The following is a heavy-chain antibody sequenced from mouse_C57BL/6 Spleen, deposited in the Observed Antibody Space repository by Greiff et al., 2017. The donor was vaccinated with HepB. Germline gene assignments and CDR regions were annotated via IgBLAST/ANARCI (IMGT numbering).Heavy chain of an antibody. V-gene: IGHV8-12*01. D-gene: IGHD2-1*01. CDR1: GFSLSTSGMG. CDR3: ARREIYYGNYDAMDY. J-gene: IGHJ4*01. CDR2: IYWDDDK. Sequence: QVTLKESGPGILQSSQTLSLTCSFSGFSLSTSGMGVSWIRQPSGKGLEWLAHIYWDDDKRYNPSLKSRLTISKDTSRNQVFLKITSVDTADTATYYCARREIYYGNYDAMDYWGQGTSVTVSS.